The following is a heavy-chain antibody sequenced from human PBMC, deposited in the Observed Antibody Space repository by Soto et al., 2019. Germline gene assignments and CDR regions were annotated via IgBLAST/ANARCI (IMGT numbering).Heavy chain of an antibody. Sequence: GGSLRLSCAASGFTFSSYAMSWVRQAPGKGLEWVSAISGSGGSTYYADSVKGRFTISRDNSKNTLYLQMTSLRAEDTAVYYCARELYGSGSYFDAFDIWGQGTMVTVSS. J-gene: IGHJ3*02. CDR1: GFTFSSYA. CDR3: ARELYGSGSYFDAFDI. V-gene: IGHV3-23*01. D-gene: IGHD3-10*01. CDR2: ISGSGGST.